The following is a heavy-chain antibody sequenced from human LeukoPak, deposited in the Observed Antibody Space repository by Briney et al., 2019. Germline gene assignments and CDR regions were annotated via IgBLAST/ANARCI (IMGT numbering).Heavy chain of an antibody. V-gene: IGHV4-34*01. Sequence: SETLSLTCAVYGGSFSGYYWSWIRQPPGKGLEWIGEINHSGSTNYNPSLKSRVTISVDTSKNQFSLKLSSVTAADTAVYYCARVGGGYYNYYFDYWGQGTLVTVSS. J-gene: IGHJ4*02. D-gene: IGHD3-22*01. CDR1: GGSFSGYY. CDR3: ARVGGGYYNYYFDY. CDR2: INHSGST.